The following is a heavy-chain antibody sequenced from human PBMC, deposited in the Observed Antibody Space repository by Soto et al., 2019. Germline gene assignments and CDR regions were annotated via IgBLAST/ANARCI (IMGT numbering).Heavy chain of an antibody. CDR1: GYTLTSYG. D-gene: IGHD2-15*01. CDR3: ARDPPRYVVVVAAANWFDP. J-gene: IGHJ5*02. CDR2: ISAYNGNT. V-gene: IGHV1-18*01. Sequence: QVQLVQSGAEVKKPGASVKVSCKASGYTLTSYGISWVRQAPGQGLEWMGWISAYNGNTNYAQKLQGRVTMTTDTSTSTAYMELSSLRSDDTAVYYCARDPPRYVVVVAAANWFDPWGQGTLVTVSP.